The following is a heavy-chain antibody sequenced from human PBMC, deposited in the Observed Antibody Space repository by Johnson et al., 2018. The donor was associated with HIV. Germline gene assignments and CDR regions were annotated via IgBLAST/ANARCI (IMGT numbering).Heavy chain of an antibody. CDR1: GFTFSDYY. Sequence: VQLVESGGGLVKPGGSLRLSCAASGFTFSDYYMSWIRQAPGKGLEWVSYISSSGSTIYYADLVKGRFTISRDNSKNTLDLQMNSLRAEDTAVYYRASDLTNWGVGDAFDIWGQGTMVTVSS. D-gene: IGHD7-27*01. CDR3: ASDLTNWGVGDAFDI. J-gene: IGHJ3*02. V-gene: IGHV3-11*04. CDR2: ISSSGSTI.